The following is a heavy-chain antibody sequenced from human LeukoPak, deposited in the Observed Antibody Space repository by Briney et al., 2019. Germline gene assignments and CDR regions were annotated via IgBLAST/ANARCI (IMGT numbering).Heavy chain of an antibody. V-gene: IGHV3-64D*09. D-gene: IGHD1/OR15-1a*01. CDR1: GFTFSSYA. Sequence: GGSLRLSCSASGFTFSSYAMDWVRQAPGKGLEYVSAISSNGGSTYYADSVKGRFTISRDNSKNTLYLQMSSLRAEDTAVYYCVKDYNWNIFPYWGQGTLVTVSS. J-gene: IGHJ4*02. CDR3: VKDYNWNIFPY. CDR2: ISSNGGST.